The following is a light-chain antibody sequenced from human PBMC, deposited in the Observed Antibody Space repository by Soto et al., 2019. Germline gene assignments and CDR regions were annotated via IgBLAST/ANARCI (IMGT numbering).Light chain of an antibody. CDR2: AAS. CDR3: HQTYIAPWA. J-gene: IGKJ1*01. CDR1: QSISTW. V-gene: IGKV1-5*01. Sequence: DIQMTQSPSTLSASVGDRVTITCRASQSISTWLAWYQWKPGKAPDLLIYAASSLKSGVPSRFSGSGSGTEFTLTISSLQPEDSATYYCHQTYIAPWAFGQGTRVEVK.